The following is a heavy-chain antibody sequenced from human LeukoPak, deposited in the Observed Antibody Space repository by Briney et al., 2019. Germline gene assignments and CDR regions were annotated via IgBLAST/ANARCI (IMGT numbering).Heavy chain of an antibody. CDR3: ARGYGDLFDY. V-gene: IGHV3-23*01. Sequence: GGTLRLSCAASGFTFSSYGLTWVRQAPGKGLEWVSNISGSGGSTYYADSVKGRFTISRDNSKNTLYLQMNSLRAEDTAVYYCARGYGDLFDYWGQGTLVTVSS. D-gene: IGHD4-17*01. CDR1: GFTFSSYG. J-gene: IGHJ4*02. CDR2: ISGSGGST.